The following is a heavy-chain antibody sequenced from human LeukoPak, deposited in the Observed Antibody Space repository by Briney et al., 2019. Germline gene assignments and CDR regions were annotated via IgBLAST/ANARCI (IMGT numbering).Heavy chain of an antibody. CDR2: ISYDGSNK. V-gene: IGHV3-30*04. D-gene: IGHD5-18*01. CDR1: GFTFSSYA. J-gene: IGHJ2*01. Sequence: GGSLRLSCAASGFTFSSYAMHWVRQAPGKGLEWVAVISYDGSNKYYADSVKGRFTISRDNSKNTLYLQMNSLRAEDTAVYYCAKDTASSWWYFDLWGRGTLVTVSS. CDR3: AKDTASSWWYFDL.